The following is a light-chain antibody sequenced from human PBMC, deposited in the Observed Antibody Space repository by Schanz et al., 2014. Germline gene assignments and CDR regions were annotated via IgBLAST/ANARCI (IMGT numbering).Light chain of an antibody. CDR3: QQSYSTPLT. Sequence: EIVMTQSPATLSVSPGERATLSCRASQSVGYKLAWYQHRAGQAPRLLIYGASTRATGIPARFSGSGSGTEFTLTISSLQPEDFATYYCQQSYSTPLTFGGGTKVEIE. CDR2: GAS. CDR1: QSVGYK. J-gene: IGKJ4*01. V-gene: IGKV3-15*01.